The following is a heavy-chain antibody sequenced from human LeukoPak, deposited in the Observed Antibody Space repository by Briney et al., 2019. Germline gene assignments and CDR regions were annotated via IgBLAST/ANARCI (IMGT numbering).Heavy chain of an antibody. J-gene: IGHJ4*02. D-gene: IGHD6-13*01. V-gene: IGHV4-34*01. Sequence: PSETLSLTCAVYGGSFSGYYWSWIRQPPGKGLEWIGEINHSGSTNYNPSLKSRVTISVDTSKNQFSLKLSSVTAADTAVYYCAGGGGYSSPREIDYWGQGTLVTVSS. CDR3: AGGGGYSSPREIDY. CDR1: GGSFSGYY. CDR2: INHSGST.